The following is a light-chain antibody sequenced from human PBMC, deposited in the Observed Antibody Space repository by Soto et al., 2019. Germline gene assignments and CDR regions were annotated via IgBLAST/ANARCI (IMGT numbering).Light chain of an antibody. CDR1: SSDVGSYKF. J-gene: IGLJ1*01. CDR2: EGH. Sequence: QSVLTQPASVSESPGQSITISCTGTSSDVGSYKFVSWYQHHPGKAPKVMISEGHRRPSGVPDRFSGSTSVNSASLTISGLQADDEADYYCCLYIGATTYVFGTGTKVTVL. CDR3: CLYIGATTYV. V-gene: IGLV2-23*01.